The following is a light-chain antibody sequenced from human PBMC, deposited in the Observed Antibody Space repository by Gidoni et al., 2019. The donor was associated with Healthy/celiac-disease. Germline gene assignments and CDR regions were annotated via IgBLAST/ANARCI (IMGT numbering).Light chain of an antibody. J-gene: IGLJ2*01. V-gene: IGLV3-1*01. Sequence: SYELTQPPSVSVSPGQTASITCSGDKLGDKYACWYQQKPGQSPVLVIYQDSKRPTGIPDRFSGSNSGNTATLTISGTQAMDEADYYCQAWDSSTAVFGGGTKRTVL. CDR3: QAWDSSTAV. CDR2: QDS. CDR1: KLGDKY.